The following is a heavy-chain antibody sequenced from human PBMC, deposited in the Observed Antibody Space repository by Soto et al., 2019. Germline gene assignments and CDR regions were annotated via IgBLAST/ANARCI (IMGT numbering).Heavy chain of an antibody. D-gene: IGHD2-2*01. Sequence: GESLKISCKGSGYSVTSYWIGWVRQMPGKGLEWLGIIYPGDSDTRYSPSFQGQVTISADKSISTAYLQWSSLKASDTAMYYCARTVRDIVVVPAADADAFDIWGQGPMVTVSS. CDR3: ARTVRDIVVVPAADADAFDI. J-gene: IGHJ3*02. CDR1: GYSVTSYW. V-gene: IGHV5-51*01. CDR2: IYPGDSDT.